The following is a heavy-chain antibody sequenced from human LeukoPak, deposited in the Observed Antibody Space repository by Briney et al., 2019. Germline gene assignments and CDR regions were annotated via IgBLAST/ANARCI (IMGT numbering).Heavy chain of an antibody. CDR2: IYSCGST. Sequence: GGSPRLSCAASGFTVSSNYMSWVRQAPGKGLEWVSVIYSCGSTYYADSVKGRFTISRDNSKNTLYLQINSLRSDDTAVYYCARELVPPYEYYDFWSGYYPDYWGQGTLVTVSS. D-gene: IGHD3-3*01. CDR3: ARELVPPYEYYDFWSGYYPDY. CDR1: GFTVSSNY. V-gene: IGHV3-53*05. J-gene: IGHJ4*02.